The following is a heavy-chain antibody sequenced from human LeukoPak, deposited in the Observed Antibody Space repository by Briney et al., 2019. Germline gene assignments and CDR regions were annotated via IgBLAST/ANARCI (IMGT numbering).Heavy chain of an antibody. CDR3: ARATYSGDTSYVFDY. CDR1: GDSISSYY. CDR2: LYASGTT. V-gene: IGHV4-4*07. J-gene: IGHJ4*02. Sequence: SETLSLTCTVSGDSISSYYWNWFRQPAGKGLEWIGRLYASGTTSYNPSLESRVSMSLDTSKNQFSLKLNSVPAADTAVYYCARATYSGDTSYVFDYWGQGTLVSVSS. D-gene: IGHD1-26*01.